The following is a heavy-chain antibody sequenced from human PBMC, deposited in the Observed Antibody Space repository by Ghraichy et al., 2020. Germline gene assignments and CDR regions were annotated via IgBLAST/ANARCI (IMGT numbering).Heavy chain of an antibody. V-gene: IGHV4-59*02. CDR3: ASSSKVIWCSFDD. Sequence: SETLSLTCTVSGVSVSSYYWSWVRQPPGKGLEWIGYISYSGSTNYNPSLKSRVTISLDTAKNQFSLNLSSVTAADTAVYYCASSSKVIWCSFDDWGQGTTVIVSS. CDR1: GVSVSSYY. J-gene: IGHJ4*02. CDR2: ISYSGST. D-gene: IGHD2-8*01.